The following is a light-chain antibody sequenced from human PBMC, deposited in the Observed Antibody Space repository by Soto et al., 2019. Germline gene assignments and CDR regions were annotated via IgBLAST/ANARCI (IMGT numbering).Light chain of an antibody. V-gene: IGLV2-8*01. J-gene: IGLJ1*01. Sequence: QSVLTQPPSASGSPGQSVTISCTGTSSDVGGYNYASWYQQHPGKAPKLMIYEVSKRPSGVPDRFSGSKSGNTASLTVSGLQAEGEADYYCRSYAGSNNYVFGTGTKVTVL. CDR1: SSDVGGYNY. CDR2: EVS. CDR3: RSYAGSNNYV.